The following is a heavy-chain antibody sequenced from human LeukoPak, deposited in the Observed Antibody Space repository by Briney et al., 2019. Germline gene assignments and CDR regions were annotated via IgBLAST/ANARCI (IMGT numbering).Heavy chain of an antibody. V-gene: IGHV6-1*01. J-gene: IGHJ3*02. D-gene: IGHD5/OR15-5a*01. Sequence: SQTLSLTCAISGDSVSNNGAAWNWIRQYPSRGLEWLGRTYYRSKFYNDYAESVKSRISINPDTSKNQFSLQLKAVNPEDTAVYYCTRDVSPTPGEAFDIWGQRTMVTVSS. CDR2: TYYRSKFYN. CDR1: GDSVSNNGAA. CDR3: TRDVSPTPGEAFDI.